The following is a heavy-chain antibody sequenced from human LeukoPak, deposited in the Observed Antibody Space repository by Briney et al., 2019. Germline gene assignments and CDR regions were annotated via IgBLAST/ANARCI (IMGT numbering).Heavy chain of an antibody. J-gene: IGHJ6*02. CDR2: INHSGGT. CDR1: GGSFSGYY. V-gene: IGHV4-34*01. Sequence: PSETLSLTCAVYGGSFSGYYWSWIRQPPGKGLEWIGEINHSGGTNYNPSLKSRVTISVDTSKNQFSLKLSSVTAADTAVYYCARVGSYCSGGSCYPYYYYYGMDVWGQGTTVTVSS. D-gene: IGHD2-15*01. CDR3: ARVGSYCSGGSCYPYYYYYGMDV.